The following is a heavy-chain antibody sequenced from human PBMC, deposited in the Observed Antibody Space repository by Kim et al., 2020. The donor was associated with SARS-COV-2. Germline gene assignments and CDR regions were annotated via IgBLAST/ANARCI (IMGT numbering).Heavy chain of an antibody. V-gene: IGHV4-59*01. J-gene: IGHJ2*01. Sequence: NPSLKSRVPISVDTSKNQFSLKLSSVTAADTAVYYCARDRGGLRAGYFDLWGRGTLVTVSS. CDR3: ARDRGGLRAGYFDL. D-gene: IGHD4-17*01.